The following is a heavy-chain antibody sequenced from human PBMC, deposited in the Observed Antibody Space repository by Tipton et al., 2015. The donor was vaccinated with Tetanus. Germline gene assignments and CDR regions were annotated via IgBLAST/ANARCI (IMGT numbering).Heavy chain of an antibody. V-gene: IGHV3-21*01. Sequence: SLRLSCEVSGFSFSNYKMNWVRQGPERGLEWVSSISSTSRYINYADSVKGRFTISRDNAKNSLFLEMNSLRADDTAVYYCVSGSALDYWGQGTLITVSS. CDR3: VSGSALDY. CDR1: GFSFSNYK. CDR2: ISSTSRYI. D-gene: IGHD6-25*01. J-gene: IGHJ4*02.